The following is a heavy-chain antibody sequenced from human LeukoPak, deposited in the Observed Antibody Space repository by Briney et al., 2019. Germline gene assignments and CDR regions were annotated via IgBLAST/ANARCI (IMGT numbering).Heavy chain of an antibody. CDR1: GGTFSSYA. Sequence: ASVKVSCKASGGTFSSYAISWVRQAPGQGLEWMGRINPNSGGTNYVQKFQGRVTMTRDASISTAYMELSRLRYDDTAVYYCARDWSGILGYYYYGMDVWGQGTTVTVSS. J-gene: IGHJ6*02. CDR3: ARDWSGILGYYYYGMDV. CDR2: INPNSGGT. D-gene: IGHD3-10*01. V-gene: IGHV1-2*06.